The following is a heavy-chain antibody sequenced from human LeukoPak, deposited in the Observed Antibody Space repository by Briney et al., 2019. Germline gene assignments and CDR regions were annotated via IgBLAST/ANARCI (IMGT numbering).Heavy chain of an antibody. J-gene: IGHJ5*02. V-gene: IGHV4-34*01. CDR1: GGSFSGYY. D-gene: IGHD3-9*01. CDR2: INHSGST. Sequence: PSETLSLTCAVYGGSFSGYYWSWIRQPPGKGLEWIGEINHSGSTNYNPSLKSRATISVDTSKNQFSLKLSSVTAADTAVYYCAREILRYFDWLFYNWFDPWGQGTLVTVSS. CDR3: AREILRYFDWLFYNWFDP.